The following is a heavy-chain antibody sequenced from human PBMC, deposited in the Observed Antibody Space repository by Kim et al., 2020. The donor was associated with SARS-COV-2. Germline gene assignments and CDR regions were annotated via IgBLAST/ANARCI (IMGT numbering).Heavy chain of an antibody. CDR3: ARDSTYGAITIGSFDY. J-gene: IGHJ4*02. V-gene: IGHV1-18*01. Sequence: KLQGRVTMTTDTSTSTAYMELRSLRSDDTAVYYCARDSTYGAITIGSFDYWGQGTLVTVSS. D-gene: IGHD3-3*01.